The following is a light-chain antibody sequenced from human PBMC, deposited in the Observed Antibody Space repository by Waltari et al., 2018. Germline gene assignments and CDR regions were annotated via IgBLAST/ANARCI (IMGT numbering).Light chain of an antibody. Sequence: EIVLTQSPATLSLSPGERATLSCRASQSVSSYLAWYQQKPGQAPRLLIYDASNSATGIPARFSVSGSGTDFTLTISSLEPEDFAVYYCQQRSNWPLTFGGGTKVEIK. J-gene: IGKJ4*01. CDR2: DAS. CDR3: QQRSNWPLT. V-gene: IGKV3-11*01. CDR1: QSVSSY.